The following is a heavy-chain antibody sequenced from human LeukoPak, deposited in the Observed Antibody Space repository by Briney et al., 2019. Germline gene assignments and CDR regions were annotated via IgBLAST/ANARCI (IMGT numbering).Heavy chain of an antibody. Sequence: GASVKVSCKASGYTFTSYDIIWVRQATGQGLEWMGWMNPNSGNTGYAQKFQGRVTMTRDTSISTAYMELSRLRSDDTAVYYCARDLIKGYFDWLLGYYYMDVWGKGTTVTVSS. J-gene: IGHJ6*03. V-gene: IGHV1-8*01. CDR2: MNPNSGNT. CDR1: GYTFTSYD. CDR3: ARDLIKGYFDWLLGYYYMDV. D-gene: IGHD3-9*01.